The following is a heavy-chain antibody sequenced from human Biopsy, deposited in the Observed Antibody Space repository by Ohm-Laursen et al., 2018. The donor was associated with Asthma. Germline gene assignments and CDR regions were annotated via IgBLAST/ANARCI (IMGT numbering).Heavy chain of an antibody. CDR2: IKPNSGGT. V-gene: IGHV1-2*06. CDR1: GYTFIGCH. Sequence: ASVKASCKASGYTFIGCHIHWMRQAPGQGFEWMGRIKPNSGGTNYAQKFQGRVTMTRDTSISTAYMEVSRLRSDDTAVYYCARGQKSAGDRWFDPWGQGTLVTVSS. CDR3: ARGQKSAGDRWFDP. J-gene: IGHJ5*02. D-gene: IGHD6-13*01.